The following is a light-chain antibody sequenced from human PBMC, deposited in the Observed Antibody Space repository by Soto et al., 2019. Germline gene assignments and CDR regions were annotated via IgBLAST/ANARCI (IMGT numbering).Light chain of an antibody. CDR1: QGSSSY. CDR3: QQYYSYQLT. V-gene: IGKV1-8*01. Sequence: AIRMTQSPSSLSASTGDRVTITCRASQGSSSYLAWYQQKPGKAPKLLIYAASTLQSGVPSRFSGSGSGTDFTLTISCLQSEDFATYYCQQYYSYQLTFGGGTKVDIK. CDR2: AAS. J-gene: IGKJ4*01.